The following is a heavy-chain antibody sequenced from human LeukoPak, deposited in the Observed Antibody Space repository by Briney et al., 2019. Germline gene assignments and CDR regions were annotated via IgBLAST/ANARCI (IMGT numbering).Heavy chain of an antibody. CDR2: IYSGTT. CDR3: ARVAPADHWNYEDY. Sequence: GGSLRLSCTVSGFSVSDNSMSWVRQAPGKGLEGVSFIYSGTTHYPDSVMGRFTISSDNSKNPPYLQMNSLRAEYPAFYSVARVAPADHWNYEDYWGQGTLVTVSS. CDR1: GFSVSDNS. J-gene: IGHJ4*02. V-gene: IGHV3-53*01. D-gene: IGHD1-7*01.